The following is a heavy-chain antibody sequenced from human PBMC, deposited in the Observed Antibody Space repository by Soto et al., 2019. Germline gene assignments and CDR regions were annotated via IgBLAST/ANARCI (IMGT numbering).Heavy chain of an antibody. CDR1: GYSFTDHY. J-gene: IGHJ6*02. V-gene: IGHV1-2*04. CDR3: VISLDDFRYGLEV. Sequence: QAQLVQSGADVKKPGASVKVSCKASGYSFTDHYMHWVRQAPGQGLEWLGWINPNTGVTHFAQKFQGWVTMTRDTSINTAYMELTRLQSDDTAFYYCVISLDDFRYGLEVWGQGTKVTVSS. D-gene: IGHD1-1*01. CDR2: INPNTGVT.